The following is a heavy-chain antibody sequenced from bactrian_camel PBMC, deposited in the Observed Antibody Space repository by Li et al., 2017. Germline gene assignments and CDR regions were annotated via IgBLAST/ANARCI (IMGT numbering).Heavy chain of an antibody. Sequence: DVQLVESGGGSVQTGGSLRLSCAVSGFPFGNFDMTWLRQAPGKGLEWVSSITRGGGDTAYADSVKGRFTISRDNAKKTLFLQLNSLKTEDTAMYYCAQGESGGNPAKFSGRYTYWGQGTQVTVS. CDR2: ITRGGGDT. D-gene: IGHD2*01. CDR1: GFPFGNFD. J-gene: IGHJ4*01. CDR3: AQGESGGNPAKFSGRYTY. V-gene: IGHV3S40*01.